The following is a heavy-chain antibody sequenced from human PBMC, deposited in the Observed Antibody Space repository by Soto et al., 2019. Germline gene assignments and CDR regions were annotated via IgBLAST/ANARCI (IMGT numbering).Heavy chain of an antibody. Sequence: ASVKVSCKASGYTFTSYDINWVRQATGQGLEWMGWMNANSGNTGYAQKFQGRVTMTRDTSTSTAYMELRSLRSDDTAVYYCARESSRSCHDYWGQGTLVTVSS. CDR1: GYTFTSYD. J-gene: IGHJ4*02. V-gene: IGHV1-8*01. CDR2: MNANSGNT. D-gene: IGHD6-13*01. CDR3: ARESSRSCHDY.